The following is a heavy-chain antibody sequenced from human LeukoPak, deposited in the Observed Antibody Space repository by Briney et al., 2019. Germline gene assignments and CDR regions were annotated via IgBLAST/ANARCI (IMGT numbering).Heavy chain of an antibody. V-gene: IGHV1-2*02. CDR3: ATGVATAFTY. D-gene: IGHD5-18*01. CDR2: INPNSGDT. Sequence: ASVEVSCKASGYTFTAYYIHWVRQAPGQGLEWMAFINPNSGDTYSAPQFQGRVTMTRDTSISTASMELSWLSSDDTAVYYCATGVATAFTYWGQGTLVTVSS. J-gene: IGHJ4*02. CDR1: GYTFTAYY.